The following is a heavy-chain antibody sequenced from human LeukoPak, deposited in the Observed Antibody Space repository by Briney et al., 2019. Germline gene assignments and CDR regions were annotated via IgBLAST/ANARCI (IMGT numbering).Heavy chain of an antibody. J-gene: IGHJ4*02. CDR3: ASLSPHAAVDY. CDR1: GFTFSSYW. CDR2: IKKDGSEK. V-gene: IGHV3-7*01. Sequence: GGSLRLSCAASGFTFSSYWMSWVRQAPGKGLEWVANIKKDGSEKYYVDSVKGRFTISRDNAKNSLYLQMNSLRAEDTAVYYCASLSPHAAVDYWGQGTLVTVSS. D-gene: IGHD2-15*01.